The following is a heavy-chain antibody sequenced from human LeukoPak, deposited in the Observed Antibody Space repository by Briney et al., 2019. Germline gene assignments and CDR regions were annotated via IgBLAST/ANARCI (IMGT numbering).Heavy chain of an antibody. CDR1: GYTFTDYY. D-gene: IGHD6-19*01. J-gene: IGHJ5*02. CDR2: IKPNSGGT. V-gene: IGHV1-2*02. CDR3: ARMGIVAGWFDP. Sequence: ASVKVSCKASGYTFTDYYMHWVRQAPGQGLEWMGWIKPNSGGTNYAQKFQGRVTMTRDTSISTAYMELGRLIFDDTAVYYCARMGIVAGWFDPWGQGTLVTVSS.